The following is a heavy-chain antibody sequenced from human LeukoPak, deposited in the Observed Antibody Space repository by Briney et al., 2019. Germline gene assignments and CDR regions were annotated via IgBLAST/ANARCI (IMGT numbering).Heavy chain of an antibody. Sequence: ASVKVSCKASGGTFSSYAISWVRQAPGQGLEWMGRITPIFGTANYAQKFQGRVTITTDESTSTAYMELSSLRSEDTAVYYCAACSGGSCYVDYWGQGTLVTVSS. V-gene: IGHV1-69*05. CDR3: AACSGGSCYVDY. CDR1: GGTFSSYA. J-gene: IGHJ4*02. D-gene: IGHD2-15*01. CDR2: ITPIFGTA.